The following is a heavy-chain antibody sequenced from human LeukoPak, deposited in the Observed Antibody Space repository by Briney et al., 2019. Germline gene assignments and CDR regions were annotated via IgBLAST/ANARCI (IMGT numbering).Heavy chain of an antibody. J-gene: IGHJ4*02. CDR3: ARDRSTTHFDY. D-gene: IGHD5/OR15-5a*01. CDR1: GFTFSSYG. Sequence: GGSLRLSCAASGFTFSSYGMHWVPQAPGKGLEWVAMIWYDGSNTYYADSVKGRFTISRDNSKNTLFLQMDSLRAEDTAVYYCARDRSTTHFDYWGRGTLVTVSS. V-gene: IGHV3-33*01. CDR2: IWYDGSNT.